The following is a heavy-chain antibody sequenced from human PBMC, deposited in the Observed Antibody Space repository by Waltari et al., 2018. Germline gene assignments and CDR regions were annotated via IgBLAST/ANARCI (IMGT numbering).Heavy chain of an antibody. J-gene: IGHJ4*02. CDR3: AREDTAMVTIDY. Sequence: QVQLQESGPGLVKPSQTLSLTCTVSGGSISSGSYYWSWIRQPAGKGLEWLGRIYTSGSTNYNPSLKSRVTISVDTSKNQFSLKLSSVTAADTAVYYCAREDTAMVTIDYWGQGTLVTVSS. V-gene: IGHV4-61*02. D-gene: IGHD5-18*01. CDR1: GGSISSGSYY. CDR2: IYTSGST.